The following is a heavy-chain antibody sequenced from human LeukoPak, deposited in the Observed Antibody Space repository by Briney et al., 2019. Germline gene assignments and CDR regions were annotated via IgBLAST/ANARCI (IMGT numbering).Heavy chain of an antibody. D-gene: IGHD2-2*02. CDR3: ARGYCSSTSCYRLDY. J-gene: IGHJ4*02. CDR1: GYSFTSYW. Sequence: GESLKISWKGSGYSFTSYWIGWVRQMPGKGQEWMGIIYPGDSDTRYSPSFQGQVTISADKSISTAYLQWSSLKASDTAMYYCARGYCSSTSCYRLDYWGQGTLVTVSS. V-gene: IGHV5-51*01. CDR2: IYPGDSDT.